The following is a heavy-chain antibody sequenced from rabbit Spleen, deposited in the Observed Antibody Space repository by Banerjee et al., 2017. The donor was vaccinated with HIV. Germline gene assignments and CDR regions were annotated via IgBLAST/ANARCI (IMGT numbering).Heavy chain of an antibody. CDR2: IYTGNGKN. CDR1: GFTISSGYD. V-gene: IGHV1S45*01. Sequence: QEQLVESGGGLVKPGASLTLTCTASGFTISSGYDISWVRQAPGKGLEWIGFIYTGNGKNYYASWAKGRFTISKTSSTTVTLQVTSLTAADTATYFCTRDDGSGHYIDGYFNLWGPGTLVTVS. D-gene: IGHD1-1*01. J-gene: IGHJ4*01. CDR3: TRDDGSGHYIDGYFNL.